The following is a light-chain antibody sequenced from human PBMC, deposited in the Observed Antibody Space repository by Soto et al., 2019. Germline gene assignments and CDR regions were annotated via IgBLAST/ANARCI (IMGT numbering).Light chain of an antibody. CDR3: QQRSNWPPIT. V-gene: IGKV3-11*01. Sequence: EILLTQSPATPSLSSGDSANPSSSSSQSVSSNLGWYQQKPGQAPRILIYDASKRATGIPERFSGSGSETDFTLNISSMEPEDFEVYYCQQRSNWPPITFGKGT. CDR2: DAS. CDR1: QSVSSN. J-gene: IGKJ5*01.